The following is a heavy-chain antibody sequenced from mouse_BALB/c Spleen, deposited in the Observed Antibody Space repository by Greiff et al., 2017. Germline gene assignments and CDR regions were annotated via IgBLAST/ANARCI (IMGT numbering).Heavy chain of an antibody. CDR1: GYTFTDYW. CDR2: IDTSDSYT. V-gene: IGHV1-69*01. CDR3: ARWDRDDAMDY. Sequence: QVQLQQPGAELVMPGASVKMSCKASGYTFTDYWMHWVKQRPGQGLEWIGAIDTSDSYTSYNQKFKGKATLTVDESSSTAYMQLSSLTSEDSAVYYCARWDRDDAMDYWGQGTSVTVSS. D-gene: IGHD4-1*01. J-gene: IGHJ4*01.